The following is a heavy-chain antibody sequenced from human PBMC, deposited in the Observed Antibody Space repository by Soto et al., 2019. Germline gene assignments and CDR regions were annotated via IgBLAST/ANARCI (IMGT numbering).Heavy chain of an antibody. V-gene: IGHV3-30*03. CDR3: ARDNSQNYGAPAASSWFHP. J-gene: IGHJ5*01. D-gene: IGHD2-15*01. CDR1: GFAFRSYG. CDR2: ILYDGSKE. Sequence: GGSLRLSCAASGFAFRSYGMNWVRQAPGKGLEWVARILYDGSKEYYADSVKGRFTISRDNSTSTVYMDLSSLRYEDTAVYYCARDNSQNYGAPAASSWFHPWGQGTPVTVSS.